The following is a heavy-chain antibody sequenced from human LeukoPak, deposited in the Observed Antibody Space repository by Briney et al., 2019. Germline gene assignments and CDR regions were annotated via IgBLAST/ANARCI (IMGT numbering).Heavy chain of an antibody. CDR2: IYYSGST. Sequence: SETLSRTCTVSGGSISSYYWSWIRQPPGKGLEWIGYIYYSGSTNYNPSLKSRVTISVDTSKDQFSLKLSSVTAADTAVYYCATLGAAGASDYWGQGTLVTVSS. CDR3: ATLGAAGASDY. V-gene: IGHV4-59*01. J-gene: IGHJ4*02. CDR1: GGSISSYY. D-gene: IGHD3-10*01.